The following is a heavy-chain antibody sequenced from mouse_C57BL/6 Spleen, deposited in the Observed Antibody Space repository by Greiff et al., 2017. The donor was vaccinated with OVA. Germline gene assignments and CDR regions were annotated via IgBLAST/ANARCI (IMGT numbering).Heavy chain of an antibody. D-gene: IGHD1-1*01. CDR1: GYTFTSYW. Sequence: VQLQQSGAELVRPGTSVKLSCKASGYTFTSYWMHWVKQRPGQGLEWIGVIYPSDSYTNYNQKFKGKATLTVATSSSTAYMQLSSLTSEDSAVYYCARFRSSYAMDYWGQGTSVTVSS. CDR3: ARFRSSYAMDY. J-gene: IGHJ4*01. V-gene: IGHV1-59*01. CDR2: IYPSDSYT.